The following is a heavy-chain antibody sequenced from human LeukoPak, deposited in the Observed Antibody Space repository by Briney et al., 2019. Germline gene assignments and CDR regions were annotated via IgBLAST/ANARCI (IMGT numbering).Heavy chain of an antibody. D-gene: IGHD6-13*01. CDR1: GYSFTSYW. J-gene: IGHJ5*02. V-gene: IGHV5-51*01. Sequence: GESLKISCKGSGYSFTSYWIGWVRQMPGKGLEWMGIIYPGDSDTRYSPSFQGQVTISADKSISTAYLQWSSLKASDTATYYCARQLEEAAGWFDPWGQGTLVTVSS. CDR2: IYPGDSDT. CDR3: ARQLEEAAGWFDP.